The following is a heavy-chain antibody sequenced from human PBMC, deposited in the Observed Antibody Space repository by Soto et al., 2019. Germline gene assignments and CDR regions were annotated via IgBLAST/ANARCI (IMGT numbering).Heavy chain of an antibody. CDR3: ARDHSPWLVGPNWYIDL. D-gene: IGHD6-19*01. CDR2: ISAYNGNT. J-gene: IGHJ2*01. Sequence: QVQLVQSGAEVKKPGASVKVSCKASGYTFTSYGISWVRQAPGQGLEWMGWISAYNGNTNYAQKLQGRVTMTTDTSTSTAYMELRSLRSDDTAVYYCARDHSPWLVGPNWYIDLWGRGTLVTVSS. CDR1: GYTFTSYG. V-gene: IGHV1-18*01.